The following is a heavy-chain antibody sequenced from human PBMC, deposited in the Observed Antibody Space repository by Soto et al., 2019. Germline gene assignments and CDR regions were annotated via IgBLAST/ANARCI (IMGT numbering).Heavy chain of an antibody. V-gene: IGHV4-39*01. CDR3: ASPNIAFNNWFDP. CDR1: GGSISSSSYY. Sequence: QLQLQESGPGLVQHSETMSLTCTVSGGSISSSSYYWGWIRQPPGKGLEWIGSIYYSGSTYSNPSRKIRVTISVDTSKNQFSLKLSAVTAADTAVYYCASPNIAFNNWFDPWGQGTRVTVSS. D-gene: IGHD3-3*02. CDR2: IYYSGST. J-gene: IGHJ5*02.